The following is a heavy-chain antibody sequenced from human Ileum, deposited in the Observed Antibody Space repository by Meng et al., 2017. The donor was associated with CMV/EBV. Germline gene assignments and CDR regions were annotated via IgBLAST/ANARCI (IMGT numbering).Heavy chain of an antibody. D-gene: IGHD5-18*01. J-gene: IGHJ4*02. V-gene: IGHV1-46*01. Sequence: SCQASGYTFTSYYMHWVRQAPGQGLEWMGMINPGGGYTSYAQKFQGRVTMTRDTSTSTVYMELSSLRSEDTAVYYCARGFTAMGVYWGQGALVTVSS. CDR2: INPGGGYT. CDR1: GYTFTSYY. CDR3: ARGFTAMGVY.